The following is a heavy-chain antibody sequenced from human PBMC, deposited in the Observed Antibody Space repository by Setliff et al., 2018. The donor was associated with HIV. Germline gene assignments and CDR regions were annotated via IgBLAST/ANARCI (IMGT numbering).Heavy chain of an antibody. V-gene: IGHV4-39*02. Sequence: SETLSLTCSVSGDSINNNNYYWGWIRQPPGKGLEWIASVFYTGSTYYRPSLKSRVTLSVELSKNHFSLELTSVTAADTAVYYCVGDETTVTFDYWGQGTLVTVSS. CDR2: VFYTGST. D-gene: IGHD4-17*01. CDR3: VGDETTVTFDY. J-gene: IGHJ4*02. CDR1: GDSINNNNYY.